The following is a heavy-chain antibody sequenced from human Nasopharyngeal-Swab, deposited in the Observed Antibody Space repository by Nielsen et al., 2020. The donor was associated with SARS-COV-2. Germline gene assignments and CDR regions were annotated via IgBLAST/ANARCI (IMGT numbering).Heavy chain of an antibody. CDR2: IKQEGSDQ. Sequence: GESLKISCAASGFTFSSYWMSWVRQAPGKGLEWVANIKQEGSDQYYVDSVKGRFTISRDNAKNSLYLQMNSLRAEDTAVYYCARGTWYSSSGASYYYYYGMDVWGQGTTVTVSS. CDR1: GFTFSSYW. D-gene: IGHD6-13*01. J-gene: IGHJ6*02. V-gene: IGHV3-7*01. CDR3: ARGTWYSSSGASYYYYYGMDV.